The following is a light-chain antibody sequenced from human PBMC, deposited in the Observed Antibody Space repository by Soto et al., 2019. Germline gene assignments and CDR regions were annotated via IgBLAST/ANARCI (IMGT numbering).Light chain of an antibody. Sequence: SYELTQPPSVSVAPGETATITCGGNNIGSKSVHWYRQKPGQAPVLVIYNDVDRPSGIPERLFASNSGNTATLTISRVAAGDEAAYYCQVWHSSSDQVFGGGTKLTVL. V-gene: IGLV3-21*04. CDR1: NIGSKS. J-gene: IGLJ2*01. CDR2: NDV. CDR3: QVWHSSSDQV.